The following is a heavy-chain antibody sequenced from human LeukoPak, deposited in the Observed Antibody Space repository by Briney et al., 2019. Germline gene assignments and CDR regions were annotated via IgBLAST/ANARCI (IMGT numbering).Heavy chain of an antibody. CDR1: GFTLSSYA. D-gene: IGHD3-9*01. CDR3: ARDSEYYDILTGYTGGAFDI. V-gene: IGHV3-23*01. CDR2: ISGSGGSRGSGGST. J-gene: IGHJ3*02. Sequence: PGGSLRLSCAASGFTLSSYAMSWVRQAPGKGLEWVSGISGSGGSRGSGGSTYYADSVKGRFTISNDNSKNTLYLQMNSLRAEDTAVYYCARDSEYYDILTGYTGGAFDIWGQGTMVTVSS.